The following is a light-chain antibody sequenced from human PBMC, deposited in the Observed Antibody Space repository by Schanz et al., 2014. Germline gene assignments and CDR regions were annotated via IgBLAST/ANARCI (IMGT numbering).Light chain of an antibody. Sequence: SSELTRPPSVSVAPGQTARITCGGDNIGSKSVHWYQQKPGQAPFLVVYSDSDRPSGIPERFSGSNSGNTATLTINRVEAGDEADYSCQVWDTINEHPGVFGGGTKLTVL. J-gene: IGLJ3*02. CDR1: NIGSKS. CDR2: SDS. CDR3: QVWDTINEHPGV. V-gene: IGLV3-21*02.